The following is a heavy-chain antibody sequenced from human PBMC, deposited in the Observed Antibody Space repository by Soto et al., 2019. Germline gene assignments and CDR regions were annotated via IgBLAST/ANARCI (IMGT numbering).Heavy chain of an antibody. CDR2: ISGSGGTT. CDR3: AKRMTVATKYFDY. D-gene: IGHD5-12*01. CDR1: GFTFNNFA. V-gene: IGHV3-23*01. J-gene: IGHJ4*02. Sequence: GGSLRLSCAASGFTFNNFAMSWVRQAPGKGLEWVSVISGSGGTTHYADSVKGRFTISRDNSKNTLYLQMNSLRAEDTAVYYCAKRMTVATKYFDYWGQGTQVTVSS.